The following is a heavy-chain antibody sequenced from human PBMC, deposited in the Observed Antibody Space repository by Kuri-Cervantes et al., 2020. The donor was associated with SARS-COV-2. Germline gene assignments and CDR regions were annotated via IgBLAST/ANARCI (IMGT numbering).Heavy chain of an antibody. Sequence: GSLRLSCTVSGGSISSSSYYWGWIRRPPGKGLEWIGSIYYSGSTYYNPSLKSRVTISVDTSKNQFSLKLSSVTAADTAVYYCARQMMSSITIFGVVITRNWFDPWGQGTLVTVSS. CDR2: IYYSGST. CDR3: ARQMMSSITIFGVVITRNWFDP. V-gene: IGHV4-39*01. J-gene: IGHJ5*02. CDR1: GGSISSSSYY. D-gene: IGHD3-3*01.